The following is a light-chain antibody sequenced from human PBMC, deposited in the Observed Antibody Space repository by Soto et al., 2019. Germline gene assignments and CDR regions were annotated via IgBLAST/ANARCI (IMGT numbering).Light chain of an antibody. V-gene: IGKV1-6*01. CDR2: AAS. CDR3: LQDDDYPFT. Sequence: AIQVPPSPSSLSASVVDRVTITCRASQDIRNELSWYQQKPGKAPKFLIFAASNLQSGVPSRFSGSGSGTDFTLTISSLQPEEFATYFGLQDDDYPFTVGGGTKVDIK. CDR1: QDIRNE. J-gene: IGKJ4*01.